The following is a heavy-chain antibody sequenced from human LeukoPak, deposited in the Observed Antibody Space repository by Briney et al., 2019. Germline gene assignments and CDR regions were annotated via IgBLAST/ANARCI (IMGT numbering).Heavy chain of an antibody. Sequence: GSLRLSCAASGFTFSSYAMSWVRQPPGKGLEWIGYIYYSGSTNYNPSLKSRVTISVDTSKNQFSLKLSSVTAADTAVYYCARTYYYDSSGHGEYFQHWGQGTLVTVSS. CDR1: GFTFSSYA. D-gene: IGHD3-22*01. CDR3: ARTYYYDSSGHGEYFQH. CDR2: IYYSGST. J-gene: IGHJ1*01. V-gene: IGHV4-59*08.